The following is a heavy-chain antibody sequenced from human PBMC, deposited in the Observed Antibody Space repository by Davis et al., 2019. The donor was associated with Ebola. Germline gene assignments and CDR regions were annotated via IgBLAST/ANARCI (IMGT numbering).Heavy chain of an antibody. D-gene: IGHD7-27*01. V-gene: IGHV4-28*05. CDR1: GLSIRSSNW. CDR3: ARGRLGGGGRGLFFDY. Sequence: PSETLSLTCDVSGLSIRSSNWWTWIRQPPGKGLEWLGYFYSSGNIDYKPSLRSRVTISVDTAKNQISLRLTSVTAADTASYYCARGRLGGGGRGLFFDYWGQGFLVTVSS. J-gene: IGHJ4*02. CDR2: FYSSGNI.